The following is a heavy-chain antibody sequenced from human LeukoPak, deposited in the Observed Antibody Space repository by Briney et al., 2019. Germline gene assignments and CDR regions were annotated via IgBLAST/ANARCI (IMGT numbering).Heavy chain of an antibody. V-gene: IGHV3-64D*06. D-gene: IGHD4-17*01. Sequence: PGGSLRLSCSASGFTFSAYAMYWVRQAPGKGLEYVSAISSDGGGTYYADSVKGRFTISRDNSKNTLYLQMSSLRAEDTAVYYCVKRISDFGMDYWGQGTLVTVSS. CDR2: ISSDGGGT. CDR1: GFTFSAYA. CDR3: VKRISDFGMDY. J-gene: IGHJ4*02.